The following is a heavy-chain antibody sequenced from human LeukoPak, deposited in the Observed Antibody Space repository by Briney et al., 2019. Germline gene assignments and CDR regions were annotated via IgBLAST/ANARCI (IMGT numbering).Heavy chain of an antibody. Sequence: GESLKTSWKGSGYNFTIYWIGWGPQLPGKGLEWLGIIYPGDSQTTYSPSSQGQVTISADKSINTAYLQWSSLKASDTAMYYCARHLSGGYNGDYYYYYMDVWDKGTTVTVSS. D-gene: IGHD1-1*01. CDR3: ARHLSGGYNGDYYYYYMDV. J-gene: IGHJ6*03. CDR2: IYPGDSQT. CDR1: GYNFTIYW. V-gene: IGHV5-51*01.